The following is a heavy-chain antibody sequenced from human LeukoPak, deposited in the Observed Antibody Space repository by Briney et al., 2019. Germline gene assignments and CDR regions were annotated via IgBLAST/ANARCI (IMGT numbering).Heavy chain of an antibody. V-gene: IGHV3-23*01. CDR1: GFRFTNYW. Sequence: GGSLRLSCAASGFRFTNYWMSWVRQAPGKGLEWASAISGSGGSTYYADSVKGRFTISRDNSKNTLYLQMNSLRAEDTAVHYCAKVFGGWSDYWGQGTLVTVSS. D-gene: IGHD6-19*01. CDR2: ISGSGGST. CDR3: AKVFGGWSDY. J-gene: IGHJ4*02.